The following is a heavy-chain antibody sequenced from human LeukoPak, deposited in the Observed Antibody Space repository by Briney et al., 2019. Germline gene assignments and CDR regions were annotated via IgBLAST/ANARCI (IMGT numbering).Heavy chain of an antibody. CDR2: ISAYNGNT. Sequence: GASVKVSCKASGYTFTSYGISWVRQAPGQGLEWMGWISAYNGNTNYAQKLQGRVTMTTDTSTSTAYMELRSLRSDDTAVYYCARNLYYYDSSGSWDYWGQGTLVTVSS. D-gene: IGHD3-22*01. J-gene: IGHJ4*02. V-gene: IGHV1-18*01. CDR3: ARNLYYYDSSGSWDY. CDR1: GYTFTSYG.